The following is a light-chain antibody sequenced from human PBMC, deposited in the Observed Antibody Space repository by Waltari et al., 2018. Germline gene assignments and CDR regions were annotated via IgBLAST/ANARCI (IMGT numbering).Light chain of an antibody. CDR3: CSYGGPSTPYV. CDR1: ISDVGTYAL. Sequence: HSPLTQPASVSGSLGQSITISCTGTISDVGTYALVSWYQQHPGRAPKLMIHEVYKRPSGISSRFSASKSGATASLTISGLRAEDEADYYCCSYGGPSTPYVFGTGTKVTVL. CDR2: EVY. V-gene: IGLV2-23*02. J-gene: IGLJ1*01.